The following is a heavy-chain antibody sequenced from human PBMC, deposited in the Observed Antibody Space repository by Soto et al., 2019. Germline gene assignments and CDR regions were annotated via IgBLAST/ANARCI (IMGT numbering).Heavy chain of an antibody. Sequence: GESLKISCKGSGYSFTSYWIGWVRQMPGKGLEWMGIIYPGDSDTRYSPSFQGQVTISADKSISTPYLQWSSLKASDTAMYYCARANAGPIHPTGGVNPRGYSYGFSLYYYYMDVWGKGTTVTVSS. V-gene: IGHV5-51*01. CDR2: IYPGDSDT. CDR1: GYSFTSYW. D-gene: IGHD5-18*01. J-gene: IGHJ6*03. CDR3: ARANAGPIHPTGGVNPRGYSYGFSLYYYYMDV.